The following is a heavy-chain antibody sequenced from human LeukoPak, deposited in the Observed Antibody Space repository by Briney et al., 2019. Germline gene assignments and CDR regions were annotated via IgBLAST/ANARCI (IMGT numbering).Heavy chain of an antibody. CDR3: ARRDCSGGSCYWYFDY. V-gene: IGHV4-59*08. Sequence: SETLSLTCTVSGGSISSYYWSWIRQPPGKGLEWLGYIYYSGSTNYNPSLKSRVTISVDTSKNQFSLKLSSVTAADTAVYYCARRDCSGGSCYWYFDYWGQGTLVTVSS. D-gene: IGHD2-15*01. J-gene: IGHJ4*02. CDR2: IYYSGST. CDR1: GGSISSYY.